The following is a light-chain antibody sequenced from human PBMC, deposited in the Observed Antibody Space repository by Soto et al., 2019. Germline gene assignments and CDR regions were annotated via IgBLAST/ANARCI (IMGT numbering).Light chain of an antibody. V-gene: IGKV1-5*01. J-gene: IGKJ1*01. CDR1: HYISMW. Sequence: DIQMTQSPSTLSASVGDRVSFTCRARHYISMWLAWYQQRPGKAPSLLITDASKSESGVPPRFNGSRSETEFTLTIRNLQPDDFATYYCQQYNSFPWTFGLWTKVEIK. CDR3: QQYNSFPWT. CDR2: DAS.